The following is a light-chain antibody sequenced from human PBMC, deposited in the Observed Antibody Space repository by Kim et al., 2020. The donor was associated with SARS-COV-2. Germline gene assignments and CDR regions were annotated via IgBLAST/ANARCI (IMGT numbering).Light chain of an antibody. Sequence: ASLGDRVTITCRASQGSSSWLAWYQQKPGKAPKLLIYAASSLQSGVPSRFSGSGSGTDFTLTINNLQPEDFATYYCQQANSFPITFGQGTRLEIK. V-gene: IGKV1-12*01. J-gene: IGKJ5*01. CDR1: QGSSSW. CDR3: QQANSFPIT. CDR2: AAS.